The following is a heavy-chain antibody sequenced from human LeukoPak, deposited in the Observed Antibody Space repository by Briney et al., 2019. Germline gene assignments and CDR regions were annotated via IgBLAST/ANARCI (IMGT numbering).Heavy chain of an antibody. CDR1: GFAFSDYC. J-gene: IGHJ4*02. CDR3: VRGSAPERGLDY. D-gene: IGHD6-25*01. CDR2: SFPHGSTP. Sequence: PGGSLRLSCAASGFAFSDYCMHWVRQAPGEGLLWVSRSFPHGSTPVYADSVKGRFTISRDYAKNSLYLRMNSLRCEDTAVYYCVRGSAPERGLDYWGQGARVTVSS. V-gene: IGHV3-74*01.